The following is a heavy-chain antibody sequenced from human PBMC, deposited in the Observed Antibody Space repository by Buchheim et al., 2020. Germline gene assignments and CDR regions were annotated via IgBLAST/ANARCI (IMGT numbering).Heavy chain of an antibody. V-gene: IGHV3-21*01. CDR2: ISTSRTYM. Sequence: EVQLVESGGGLLKPGGSLRLSCAASGFTFSKYTMTWVRQAPGKGLEWVSSISTSRTYMDYTDSVKGRFTISRDNAKNSVYLQMNSLRAEDTAVYYCARDREWLLPYYYGMDVWGQGTT. CDR3: ARDREWLLPYYYGMDV. J-gene: IGHJ6*02. CDR1: GFTFSKYT. D-gene: IGHD3-3*01.